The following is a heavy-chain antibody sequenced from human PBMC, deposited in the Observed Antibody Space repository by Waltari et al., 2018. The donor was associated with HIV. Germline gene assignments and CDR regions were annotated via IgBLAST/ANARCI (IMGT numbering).Heavy chain of an antibody. CDR3: AKERDSSGWPGVFDY. Sequence: QVQLQESGPGLVKPSETLSLTCTVSGGSISRYYWSWIRQPPGKGLEWIGYIYYSGSTNYNPSLKSRVTISVDTSKNQCSLKLSSVTAADTAVYYCAKERDSSGWPGVFDYWGQGTLVTVSS. CDR1: GGSISRYY. D-gene: IGHD6-19*01. V-gene: IGHV4-59*01. CDR2: IYYSGST. J-gene: IGHJ4*02.